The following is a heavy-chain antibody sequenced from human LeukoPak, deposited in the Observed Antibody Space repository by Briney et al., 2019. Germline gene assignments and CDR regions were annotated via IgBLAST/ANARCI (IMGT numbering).Heavy chain of an antibody. Sequence: ASVKVSCMASGYTFTGYYMHWVRQAPGQGLEWMGWINPNSGGTNFAQKFQGRVTMTSNTSISTAYMELSRPRADDTAVYYCARDESDRAWHRYYFDYWGQGSLVTVSS. CDR3: ARDESDRAWHRYYFDY. J-gene: IGHJ4*02. V-gene: IGHV1-2*02. D-gene: IGHD1-14*01. CDR2: INPNSGGT. CDR1: GYTFTGYY.